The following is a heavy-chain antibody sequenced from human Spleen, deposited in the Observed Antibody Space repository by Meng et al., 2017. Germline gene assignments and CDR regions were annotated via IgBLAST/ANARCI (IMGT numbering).Heavy chain of an antibody. CDR3: ARGRSGGVIVQRYYWYFDL. CDR2: IYYGGST. J-gene: IGHJ2*01. Sequence: SETLSLTCTVSGGSINSANYYWNWIRQHPGKGLEWIGYIYYGGSTYYNPSLKSRVTISADTSKNQFSLTLTSVTAADTAVYYCARGRSGGVIVQRYYWYFDLWGRGTLVTVSS. D-gene: IGHD3-16*02. CDR1: GGSINSANYY. V-gene: IGHV4-31*03.